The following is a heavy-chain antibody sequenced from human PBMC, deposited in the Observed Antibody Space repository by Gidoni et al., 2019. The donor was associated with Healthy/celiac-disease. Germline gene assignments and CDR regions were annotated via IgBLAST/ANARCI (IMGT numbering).Heavy chain of an antibody. V-gene: IGHV4-61*02. J-gene: IGHJ6*02. Sequence: QVQLQESGPGLVKPSQALYLTCAVAGGSISSGSSSWRWIRPPAGKGLEWLGRSYTSGSTNYNPSLKTRGTISVDTSKNQFSLKLSPVTAADTAVYYCARSHAFWSGYSGGMYVWGQGTTVTVSS. D-gene: IGHD3-3*01. CDR1: GGSISSGSSS. CDR2: SYTSGST. CDR3: ARSHAFWSGYSGGMYV.